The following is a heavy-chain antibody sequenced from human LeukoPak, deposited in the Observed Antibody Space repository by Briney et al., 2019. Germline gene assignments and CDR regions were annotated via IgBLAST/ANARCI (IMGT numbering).Heavy chain of an antibody. J-gene: IGHJ4*02. D-gene: IGHD1-26*01. Sequence: PGGSLRLSCAASGFSFSEHYMDWVRQPPGKGLEWVGRTKNKANNYTTDYAASVKDGFTISRDDSKNSLYLQMNSLKTEDTAVYYCARGGNSGNYAFRYWGQGTLVTVSS. CDR3: ARGGNSGNYAFRY. CDR1: GFSFSEHY. V-gene: IGHV3-72*01. CDR2: TKNKANNYTT.